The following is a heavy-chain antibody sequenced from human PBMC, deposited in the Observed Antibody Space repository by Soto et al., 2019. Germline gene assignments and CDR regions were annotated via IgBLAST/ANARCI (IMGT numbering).Heavy chain of an antibody. D-gene: IGHD2-15*01. CDR1: GGTFSSYA. CDR3: ARVNRVPYCSGGSCYLFDY. CDR2: IIPIFGTA. J-gene: IGHJ4*02. V-gene: IGHV1-69*06. Sequence: QVQLVQSGAEVKKPGSSVKVSCKASGGTFSSYAISWVRQAPGQGLEWMGGIIPIFGTANYAQKFQGRVTITADKSTSTAYMELSSLRSEDTAVYYRARVNRVPYCSGGSCYLFDYWGQGTLVTVSS.